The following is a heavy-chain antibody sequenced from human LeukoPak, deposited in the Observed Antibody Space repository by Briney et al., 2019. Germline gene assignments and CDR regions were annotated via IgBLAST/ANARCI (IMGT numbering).Heavy chain of an antibody. Sequence: GGSLRLSCAASGFTFSNHVMNWVRQAPGKGLEWVSGISGSGRSTYYADYVKGRFTISRDNSKNTLYLQMNSLRAEDTAVYYCAKGTYGSGSYRRFDPWGQGTLVTVSS. CDR1: GFTFSNHV. CDR2: ISGSGRST. CDR3: AKGTYGSGSYRRFDP. V-gene: IGHV3-23*01. D-gene: IGHD3-10*01. J-gene: IGHJ5*02.